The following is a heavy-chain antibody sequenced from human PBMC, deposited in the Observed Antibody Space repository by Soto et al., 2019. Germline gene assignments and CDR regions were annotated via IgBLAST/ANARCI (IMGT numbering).Heavy chain of an antibody. CDR2: IDYSGTT. CDR1: GGSITSYNHY. V-gene: IGHV4-30-4*01. CDR3: ARGSRGPRWFDP. D-gene: IGHD5-12*01. Sequence: SETLSLTCTVSGGSITSYNHYWTWIRQAPGKGLECIGYIDYSGTTNYSPSLQGRVTILVDKSKNQFSLSLTSVTAADTAVYYCARGSRGPRWFDPWGQGALVTVSS. J-gene: IGHJ5*02.